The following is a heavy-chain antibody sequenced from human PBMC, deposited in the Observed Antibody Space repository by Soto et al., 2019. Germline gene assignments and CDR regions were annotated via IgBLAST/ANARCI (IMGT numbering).Heavy chain of an antibody. CDR3: VRELSTVVRAYN. CDR1: GFTFSSYS. D-gene: IGHD3-10*01. CDR2: IRGSGDNT. Sequence: LRLSCAASGFTFSSYSLSWVRQAPGKGLDWVSAIRGSGDNTYYADSVKGRFTISRDNTKNTLYLQMNSLRAEDTAVYYCVRELSTVVRAYNWGQGTLVTVSS. J-gene: IGHJ4*02. V-gene: IGHV3-23*01.